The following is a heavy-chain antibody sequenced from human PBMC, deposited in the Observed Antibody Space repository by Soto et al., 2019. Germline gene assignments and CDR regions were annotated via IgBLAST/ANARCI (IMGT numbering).Heavy chain of an antibody. CDR3: ARVRLIGGTTILAY. D-gene: IGHD1-26*01. V-gene: IGHV3-74*03. J-gene: IGHJ4*02. CDR2: INNDGRTT. Sequence: GGSLRLSCAASGFNFSDYWMHWVRQVPGKGLVWVSRINNDGRTTTYADSVKGRFTISRDNAKNTLYLEMNSLRDEDTAIYYCARVRLIGGTTILAYWGQGALVTVYS. CDR1: GFNFSDYW.